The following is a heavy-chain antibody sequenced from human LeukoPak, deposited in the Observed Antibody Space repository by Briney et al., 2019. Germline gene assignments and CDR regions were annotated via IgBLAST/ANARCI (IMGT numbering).Heavy chain of an antibody. CDR2: ISYIGST. CDR1: GGPISSYY. J-gene: IGHJ3*02. Sequence: SETLSLTCTVSGGPISSYYWSWIRQPPGKGLEWIEYISYIGSTNYNPSLKSRVTISIDTSRNQFSLRLSSVTAADTAVYYCARDLVTVTKGFDIWGQGTMVSVSS. CDR3: ARDLVTVTKGFDI. D-gene: IGHD4-17*01. V-gene: IGHV4-59*01.